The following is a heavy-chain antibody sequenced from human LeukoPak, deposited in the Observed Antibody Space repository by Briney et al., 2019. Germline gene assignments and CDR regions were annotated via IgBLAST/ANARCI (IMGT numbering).Heavy chain of an antibody. D-gene: IGHD3-22*01. J-gene: IGHJ4*02. Sequence: GGSLRLSCAASGFTFSSYAMHWVRQAPGKGLEWVAVISYDGSNKYYADSVKGRFTISRDNSKNTLYLQMNSLRAEDTAVYYCARDTLGAYYYDSSGYYDYWGQGTLVTVSP. CDR2: ISYDGSNK. CDR1: GFTFSSYA. V-gene: IGHV3-30-3*01. CDR3: ARDTLGAYYYDSSGYYDY.